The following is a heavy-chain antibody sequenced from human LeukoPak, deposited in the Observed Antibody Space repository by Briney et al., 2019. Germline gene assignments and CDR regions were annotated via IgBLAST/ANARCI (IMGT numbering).Heavy chain of an antibody. J-gene: IGHJ6*02. D-gene: IGHD3-22*01. V-gene: IGHV4-34*01. Sequence: PSETLSLTCDVFGGSFTDYFWTWIRQSPRKGLEWIGEINDYTGNTNYNPSLNSRVSISLEKSKNQFSIELRSVTAADTAVYYCARGRIAKIVVVHSFHYGMDVWGQGTTVTVSS. CDR1: GGSFTDYF. CDR2: INDYTGNT. CDR3: ARGRIAKIVVVHSFHYGMDV.